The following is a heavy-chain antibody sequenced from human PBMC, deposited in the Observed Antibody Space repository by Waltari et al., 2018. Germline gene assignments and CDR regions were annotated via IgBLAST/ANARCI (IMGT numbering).Heavy chain of an antibody. V-gene: IGHV4-59*01. CDR1: GGSIYTYY. Sequence: QVQLQESGPGLVKPSETLSLACAVSGGSIYTYYWTWIRQPPGKGLEWIGFVYYGGSTRSTNYSPSLKSRSTISLDTSENQFSLKLASVTAADTAVYYCTRGVVTGGGGLFDSWGQGILVTVSS. CDR2: VYYGGSTRST. CDR3: TRGVVTGGGGLFDS. D-gene: IGHD2-15*01. J-gene: IGHJ4*02.